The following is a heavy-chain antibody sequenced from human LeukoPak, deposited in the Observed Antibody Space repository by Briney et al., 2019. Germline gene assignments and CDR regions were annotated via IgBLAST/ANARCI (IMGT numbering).Heavy chain of an antibody. Sequence: KPSETLSLTCTVSGDSFSSSSHYWGWLRQPPGRGLEWIGSIRNSGNTYYSPSLKSRVTISVDTSKNQFSLKLSSVTAADTAVYYCARHVYGEYGPGDCWGQGILVTVSS. D-gene: IGHD4-17*01. V-gene: IGHV4-39*01. J-gene: IGHJ4*02. CDR1: GDSFSSSSHY. CDR2: IRNSGNT. CDR3: ARHVYGEYGPGDC.